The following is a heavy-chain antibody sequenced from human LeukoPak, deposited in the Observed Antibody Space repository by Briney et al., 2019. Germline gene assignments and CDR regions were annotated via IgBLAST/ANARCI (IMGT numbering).Heavy chain of an antibody. D-gene: IGHD2-15*01. CDR3: ATGFLRYCSGGSCLLVY. Sequence: ASVKVSCMVSGYTLTELSMHWVRQAPGKGREWMGGFDPEDGETIYAQKLQVRVTMTEATSTDTAYMELSSLRSEDTAVYYCATGFLRYCSGGSCLLVYWGQGTLVTVSS. CDR2: FDPEDGET. J-gene: IGHJ4*02. V-gene: IGHV1-24*01. CDR1: GYTLTELS.